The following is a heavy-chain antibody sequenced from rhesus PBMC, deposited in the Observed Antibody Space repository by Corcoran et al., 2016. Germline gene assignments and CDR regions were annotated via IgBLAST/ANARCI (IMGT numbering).Heavy chain of an antibody. CDR1: GFTFSDYY. CDR3: ARFYSGRKGFDV. V-gene: IGHV3-116*02. J-gene: IGHJ5-1*01. Sequence: EVRLVESGGGLVQPGGSLRLSCAASGFTFSDYYMSWVRQAPGKGPEWVGLLRKKANGGTAEYAESVKGRFPISRDDSKRIASLQMNSLKTEDTAVYYCARFYSGRKGFDVWGPGVLVTVSS. D-gene: IGHD3-16*01. CDR2: LRKKANGGTA.